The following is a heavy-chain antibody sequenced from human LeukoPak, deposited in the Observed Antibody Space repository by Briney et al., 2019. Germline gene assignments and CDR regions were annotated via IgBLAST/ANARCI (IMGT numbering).Heavy chain of an antibody. D-gene: IGHD2-8*02. J-gene: IGHJ4*02. CDR1: GFTFSSYG. CDR3: ASVLSPDEYYFDY. CDR2: IWYDGSNK. V-gene: IGHV3-33*01. Sequence: GRSLRLSCAASGFTFSSYGMHWVRQAPGKGLEWVAVIWYDGSNKYYADSVKGRSTISRDNSKNTLYLQMNSLRAEDTAVYYCASVLSPDEYYFDYWGQGTLVIVSS.